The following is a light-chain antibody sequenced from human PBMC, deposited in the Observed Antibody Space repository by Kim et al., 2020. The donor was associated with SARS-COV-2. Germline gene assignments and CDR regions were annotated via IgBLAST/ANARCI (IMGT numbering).Light chain of an antibody. J-gene: IGLJ3*02. CDR2: RNN. CDR1: SSNIGSNY. Sequence: QSVLTPPPSASGTPGQRVTISCSGSSSNIGSNYVYWYQQLPGTAPKLLIYRNNQRPSGVPDRFSGSKSGTSASLAINGLRSEDEADYYCAAWDDSLSGWVFGGGTQLTVL. CDR3: AAWDDSLSGWV. V-gene: IGLV1-47*01.